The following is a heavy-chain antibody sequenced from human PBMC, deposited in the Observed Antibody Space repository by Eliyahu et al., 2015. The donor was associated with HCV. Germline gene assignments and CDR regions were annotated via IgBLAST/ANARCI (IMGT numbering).Heavy chain of an antibody. CDR3: AGTILTGYDFDY. Sequence: QVQLQESGPGLVKPSETLSLTCTVSGXSISSYYWSWIRQPPGKGLEWIGYVYYSGSTNYNPSLKSRVTISVDTSKNQFSLKLSSVTAADTAVYYCAGTILTGYDFDYWGQGTLVTVSS. CDR2: VYYSGST. V-gene: IGHV4-59*08. D-gene: IGHD3-9*01. J-gene: IGHJ4*02. CDR1: GXSISSYY.